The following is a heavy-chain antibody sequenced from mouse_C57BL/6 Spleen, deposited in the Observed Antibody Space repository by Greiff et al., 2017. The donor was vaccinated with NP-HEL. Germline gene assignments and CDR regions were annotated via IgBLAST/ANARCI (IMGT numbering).Heavy chain of an antibody. J-gene: IGHJ4*01. CDR3: ARSGYYGYYYAMDY. CDR2: ISSGSSTI. V-gene: IGHV5-17*01. D-gene: IGHD1-1*01. Sequence: EVHLVESGGGLVKPGGSLKLSCAASGFTFSDYGMHWVRQAPEKGLEWVAYISSGSSTIYYADTVKGRFTISRDNAKNTLFLQMTSLRSEDTAMYYCARSGYYGYYYAMDYWGQGTSVTVSS. CDR1: GFTFSDYG.